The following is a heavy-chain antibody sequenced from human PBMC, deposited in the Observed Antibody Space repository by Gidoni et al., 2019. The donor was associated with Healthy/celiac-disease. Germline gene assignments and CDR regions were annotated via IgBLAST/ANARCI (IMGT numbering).Heavy chain of an antibody. D-gene: IGHD3-3*01. Sequence: EVQLVESGGGLVQPGRSLRLSCAASGVTFEDYAMHWVRQAPGKGLEWVSGISWNSGSIGYADSVKGRFTISRDNAKNSLYLQMNSLRAEDTALYYCAKGAYDFWSGTDFDYWGQGTLVTVSS. V-gene: IGHV3-9*01. CDR3: AKGAYDFWSGTDFDY. J-gene: IGHJ4*02. CDR2: ISWNSGSI. CDR1: GVTFEDYA.